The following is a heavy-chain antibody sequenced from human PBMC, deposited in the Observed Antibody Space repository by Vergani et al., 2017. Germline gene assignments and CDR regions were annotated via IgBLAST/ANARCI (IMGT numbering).Heavy chain of an antibody. D-gene: IGHD6-19*01. V-gene: IGHV3-74*03. CDR3: AREPGYSSGVDYYYGMDV. Sequence: EVQLVESGGGSVQSGGSLRLSCVASGFSFNTYWMHWVRQVPGKGLMWVARIDEYGNRATYGDFETGRFTISRDNAKNTVFLQMNSLRAEDTALYYCAREPGYSSGVDYYYGMDVWGQGTTATVSS. CDR1: GFSFNTYW. CDR2: IDEYGNRA. J-gene: IGHJ6*02.